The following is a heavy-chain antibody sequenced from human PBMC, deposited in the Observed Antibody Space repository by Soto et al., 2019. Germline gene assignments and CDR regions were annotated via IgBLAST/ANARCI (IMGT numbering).Heavy chain of an antibody. J-gene: IGHJ6*04. CDR1: GFTFDDYA. V-gene: IGHV3-9*01. Sequence: GGSLRLSCAASGFTFDDYAMHWVRQAPGKGLEWVSGISWNSGSIGYADSVKGRFTISRDNAKNSLYLQMNSLRAEDTALYYCAKDQYGGVVYAKMDVWGKGTTVTVSS. CDR3: AKDQYGGVVYAKMDV. D-gene: IGHD2-8*02. CDR2: ISWNSGSI.